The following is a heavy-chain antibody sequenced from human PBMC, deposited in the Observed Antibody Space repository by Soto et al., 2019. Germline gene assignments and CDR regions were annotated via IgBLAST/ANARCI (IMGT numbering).Heavy chain of an antibody. CDR2: VFHSGST. D-gene: IGHD3-3*01. CDR3: ARRKYFDFWSSYSSSNPAMAV. V-gene: IGHV4-4*02. Sequence: AETLSLTCGVSGGSFSSSDSCAWVRQPAEEWRGWSGEVFHSGSTNTNPSLKSRVSMPVDTSKNQFSLRLSSVTAADPAGYYGARRKYFDFWSSYSSSNPAMAVWAQGPTATVS. J-gene: IGHJ6*02. CDR1: GGSFSSSDS.